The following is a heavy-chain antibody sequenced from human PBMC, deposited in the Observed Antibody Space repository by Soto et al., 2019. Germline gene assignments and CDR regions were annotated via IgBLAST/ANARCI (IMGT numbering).Heavy chain of an antibody. CDR2: ISGSGGST. V-gene: IGHV3-23*01. CDR1: GFTFSSYA. J-gene: IGHJ6*02. D-gene: IGHD6-19*01. Sequence: PGGSLRLSCTASGFTFSSYAMSWVRQAPGKGLEWVSAISGSGGSTYYADSVKGRFTISRDNSKNTLYLQMNSLRAEDTAVYYCAKLGIAVAGTHYYYYGMDVWGQGTTVTVSS. CDR3: AKLGIAVAGTHYYYYGMDV.